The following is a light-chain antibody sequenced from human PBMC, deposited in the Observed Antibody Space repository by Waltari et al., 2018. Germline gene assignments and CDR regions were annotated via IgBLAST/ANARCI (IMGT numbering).Light chain of an antibody. CDR3: CSYAGANTYV. Sequence: QSALTQPASVSGSPGQSIPVSCTGTSSDVGSYNLVSWYQHHPPKAPKLMIYEVSKRPSGVSNRFSGSKSGNTASLTISGLQPEDEADYYCCSYAGANTYVFGSGTKVTVL. CDR1: SSDVGSYNL. J-gene: IGLJ1*01. V-gene: IGLV2-23*02. CDR2: EVS.